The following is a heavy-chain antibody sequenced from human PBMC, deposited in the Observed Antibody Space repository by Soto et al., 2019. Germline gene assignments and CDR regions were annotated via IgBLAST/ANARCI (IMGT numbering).Heavy chain of an antibody. CDR3: ARAGYYGSGSYYNPQDYYYYGMDV. J-gene: IGHJ6*02. Sequence: SETLSLTCTVSGGPISSGGYYWSWIRQHPGKGLEWSGYIYYSGSTYYNPSLKSRVTISVDTSKNQFSLKLSSVTAADTAVYYCARAGYYGSGSYYNPQDYYYYGMDVWGQGTTVTVSS. CDR1: GGPISSGGYY. CDR2: IYYSGST. V-gene: IGHV4-31*03. D-gene: IGHD3-10*01.